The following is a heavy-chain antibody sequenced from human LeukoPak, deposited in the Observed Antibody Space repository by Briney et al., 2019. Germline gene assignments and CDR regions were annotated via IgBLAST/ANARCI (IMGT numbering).Heavy chain of an antibody. V-gene: IGHV3-7*01. D-gene: IGHD4-11*01. J-gene: IGHJ6*03. CDR2: IKQDGGEI. CDR3: ARDRTGQQLISRKEYYYMDV. CDR1: GFTFSSYW. Sequence: GGSLRLSCVVSGFTFSSYWMSWVRQAPGKGLEWVANIKQDGGEIYYVDSVKGRFTISRDNAKNSLYLQMNSLRAEDTAVYYCARDRTGQQLISRKEYYYMDVWGKGTTVTISS.